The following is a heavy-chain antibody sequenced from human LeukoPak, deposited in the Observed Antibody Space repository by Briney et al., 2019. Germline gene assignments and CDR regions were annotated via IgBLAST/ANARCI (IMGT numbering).Heavy chain of an antibody. Sequence: GGSLRLSCAASGFTFSSYSMNWVRQAPGKGLEWVSSISSSSSYMYYADSLKGRFTISRDNAKNSLYLQMNSLRAEDTAVYYCARVLDITGTIFDAFDIWGQGTMVTVSS. CDR2: ISSSSSYM. CDR1: GFTFSSYS. V-gene: IGHV3-21*01. CDR3: ARVLDITGTIFDAFDI. J-gene: IGHJ3*02. D-gene: IGHD1-20*01.